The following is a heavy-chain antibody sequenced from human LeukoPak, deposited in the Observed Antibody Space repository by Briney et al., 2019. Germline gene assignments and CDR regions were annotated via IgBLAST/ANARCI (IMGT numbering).Heavy chain of an antibody. Sequence: ASVKVSCKASGYTFTSYGISWVRQAPGQGLEWMGWISAYNGNTNYAQKLQGRVTMTTDTSTSTAYMELRSLRSDDTAVYYCARDPVYCSSTSCSKLFDYWGQGTLVTVSS. CDR1: GYTFTSYG. J-gene: IGHJ4*02. CDR2: ISAYNGNT. CDR3: ARDPVYCSSTSCSKLFDY. D-gene: IGHD2-2*01. V-gene: IGHV1-18*01.